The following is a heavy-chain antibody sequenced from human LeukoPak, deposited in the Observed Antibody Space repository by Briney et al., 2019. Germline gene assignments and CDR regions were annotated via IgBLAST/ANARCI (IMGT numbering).Heavy chain of an antibody. V-gene: IGHV1-18*01. Sequence: GASVKVSCMTSGFIFSTYGISWVRQAPGQGLELMGWISGNNDQTKYEQKFQGRVTMTTDTSTATAYMEIGSLRSDDTAVYYCARVRGAGSYFFRGDTYYFDLWGHGTLVTVSS. J-gene: IGHJ4*01. CDR1: GFIFSTYG. CDR3: ARVRGAGSYFFRGDTYYFDL. CDR2: ISGNNDQT. D-gene: IGHD3-10*01.